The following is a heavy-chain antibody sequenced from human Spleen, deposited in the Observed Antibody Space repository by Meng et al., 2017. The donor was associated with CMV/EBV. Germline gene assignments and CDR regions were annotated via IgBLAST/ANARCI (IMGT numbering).Heavy chain of an antibody. J-gene: IGHJ4*02. V-gene: IGHV1-18*01. Sequence: CETSGYLFSSYGISWVRQAPGQGLEWMGWFGVYNRKIKYAQKFQGRVTLTADTSTSTVHMELRSLRSDDTALYYCARALMDPYYFDYWGQGTLVTVSS. CDR3: ARALMDPYYFDY. CDR2: FGVYNRKI. D-gene: IGHD3-10*01. CDR1: GYLFSSYG.